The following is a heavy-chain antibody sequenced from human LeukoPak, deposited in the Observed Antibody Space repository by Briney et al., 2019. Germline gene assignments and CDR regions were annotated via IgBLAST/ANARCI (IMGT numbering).Heavy chain of an antibody. Sequence: GASVKVSCKTSGYTFSTHEINWVRQAAGQGLEWMGWMHPNSGDTDYAQKFQGRVTMTRDTSINTVYMELSSLRSEDTAVYYCTRGPRNDPWGQGTLVTVSS. CDR3: TRGPRNDP. D-gene: IGHD1-14*01. J-gene: IGHJ5*02. V-gene: IGHV1-8*01. CDR1: GYTFSTHE. CDR2: MHPNSGDT.